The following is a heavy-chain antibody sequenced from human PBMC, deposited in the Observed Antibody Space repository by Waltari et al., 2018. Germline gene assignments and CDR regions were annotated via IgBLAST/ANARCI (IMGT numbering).Heavy chain of an antibody. V-gene: IGHV3-74*01. D-gene: IGHD6-19*01. CDR2: INSDGSST. CDR1: GFTFSRYW. Sequence: EEQLVESGGGLAQPGESLRLSCAASGFTFSRYWMDWVRQAPGKGLVWVSRINSDGSSTTDADSVKGRFTISRDNAKNTRYVQMNRLRAEDTAVYYCARVATKTYSSPVPGRPYYYGMDVWGQGTTVTVSS. CDR3: ARVATKTYSSPVPGRPYYYGMDV. J-gene: IGHJ6*02.